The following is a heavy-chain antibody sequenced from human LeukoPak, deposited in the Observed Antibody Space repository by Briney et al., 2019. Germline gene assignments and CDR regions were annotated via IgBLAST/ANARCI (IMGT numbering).Heavy chain of an antibody. V-gene: IGHV3-21*01. J-gene: IGHJ4*02. CDR1: GFTFSTYS. CDR2: ISSSSSYI. D-gene: IGHD3-22*01. Sequence: GESLRLSCAASGFTFSTYSMNWVRQAPGKGLEWVSSISSSSSYIYYADSVKGRFTISRDNAKNSLYLQMNSLRAEDTAVYYCARDLGSGVVVVTFDYWGQGTLVTVSS. CDR3: ARDLGSGVVVVTFDY.